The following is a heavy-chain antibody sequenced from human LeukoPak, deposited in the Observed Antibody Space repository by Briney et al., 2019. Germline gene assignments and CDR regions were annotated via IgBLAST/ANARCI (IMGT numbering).Heavy chain of an antibody. Sequence: IINPSGGSTSYAQKFQGRVTMTRDTSTSTVYMELSSLRSEDTAVYYCARGYSSNRGAFDIWGQGTMVTVSS. J-gene: IGHJ3*02. CDR2: INPSGGST. CDR3: ARGYSSNRGAFDI. V-gene: IGHV1-46*01. D-gene: IGHD6-19*01.